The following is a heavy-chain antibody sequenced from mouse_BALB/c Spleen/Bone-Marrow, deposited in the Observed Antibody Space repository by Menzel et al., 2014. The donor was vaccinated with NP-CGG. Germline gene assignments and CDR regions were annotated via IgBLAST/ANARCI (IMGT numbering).Heavy chain of an antibody. Sequence: QVQLKESGAELVKPGASVKLSCKASGYTFTSYWMHWVKQRPAQGLEWIGEINPSNGRTNYNEKFKSKATLTVDKSSSTAYMQLSSLTSEDSAVYYCARRGAGYYAMDYWGQGTSVTVSS. CDR2: INPSNGRT. CDR3: ARRGAGYYAMDY. J-gene: IGHJ4*01. CDR1: GYTFTSYW. V-gene: IGHV1S81*02.